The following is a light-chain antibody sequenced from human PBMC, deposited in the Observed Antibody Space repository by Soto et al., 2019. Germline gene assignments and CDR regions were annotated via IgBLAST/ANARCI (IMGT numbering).Light chain of an antibody. Sequence: EIVMTQSSATLSVSPGERATLSCRASQSVSSNLAWYQQKPGQAPRLLIYGASTRATGIPARFSGSGSGTEFTLTISSLQSEDFAVYYCQQYNNWPPRTFGQGTKVDI. CDR1: QSVSSN. CDR3: QQYNNWPPRT. J-gene: IGKJ1*01. CDR2: GAS. V-gene: IGKV3-15*01.